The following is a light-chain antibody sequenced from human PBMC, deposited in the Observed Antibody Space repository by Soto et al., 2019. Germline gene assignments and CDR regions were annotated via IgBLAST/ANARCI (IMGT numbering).Light chain of an antibody. CDR1: QSVDSK. V-gene: IGKV3-15*01. CDR2: GAS. Sequence: EIVMTQSPATLSVSPGERATLSCRASQSVDSKLAWYQQKPGQGPRLLIYGASSMATGIPARFSGSGSGTEFTLTISSLQSEDFAVYYCQHYSTWLWTFGQGTKVEIK. CDR3: QHYSTWLWT. J-gene: IGKJ1*01.